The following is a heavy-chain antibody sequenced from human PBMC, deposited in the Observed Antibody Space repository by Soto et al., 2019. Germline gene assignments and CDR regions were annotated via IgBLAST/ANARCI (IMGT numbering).Heavy chain of an antibody. Sequence: GGSLRLSCAASGFNLRNNWMSWVRQAPGKGLEWVASIRQDGNEIYYVASVKGRFTISRDNPKNSVYLQMSSLRADDTAVYYCVRWGFTGHFYYMDVWGKGTTVTVSS. D-gene: IGHD3-16*01. CDR3: VRWGFTGHFYYMDV. CDR1: GFNLRNNW. CDR2: IRQDGNEI. V-gene: IGHV3-7*01. J-gene: IGHJ6*03.